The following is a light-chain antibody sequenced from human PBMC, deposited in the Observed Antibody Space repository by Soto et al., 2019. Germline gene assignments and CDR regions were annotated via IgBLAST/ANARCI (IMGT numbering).Light chain of an antibody. CDR3: QQRHNWTQT. CDR1: QSVSSF. V-gene: IGKV3-11*01. J-gene: IGKJ2*01. Sequence: EILLTQSPATLSLSPGDTATLSCRASQSVSSFLAWYQQKPGQAPKLLIYNASTRATGIPPRFSGSGSGTELTLTISSLEAEDFAVYYCQQRHNWTQTFGQGTKVDIK. CDR2: NAS.